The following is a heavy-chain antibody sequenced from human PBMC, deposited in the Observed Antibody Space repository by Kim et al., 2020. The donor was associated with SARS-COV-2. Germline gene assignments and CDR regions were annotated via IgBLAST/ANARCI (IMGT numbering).Heavy chain of an antibody. CDR3: ARDYCSSADCYTHWFDA. D-gene: IGHD2-2*02. V-gene: IGHV1-2*02. J-gene: IGHJ5*02. Sequence: KFQGRVTMTKDTSISTAYMELSSLRSDDTAVYFCARDYCSSADCYTHWFDAWGQGTLVTVSS.